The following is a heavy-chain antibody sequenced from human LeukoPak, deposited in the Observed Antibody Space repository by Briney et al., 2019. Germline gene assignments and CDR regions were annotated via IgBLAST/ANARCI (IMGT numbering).Heavy chain of an antibody. CDR2: IDSRGRNM. J-gene: IGHJ4*02. V-gene: IGHV3-23*01. CDR3: AKEDCGGDCYGGVGY. Sequence: GGSLRLSCAASGFIFSSYAMSWVRQAPGKGLEWVSSIDSRGRNMYYADSVKGRFTISGDNSKNTLYLQMNSLRAEDTAAYYCAKEDCGGDCYGGVGYWGQGTLVTVSS. CDR1: GFIFSSYA. D-gene: IGHD2-21*01.